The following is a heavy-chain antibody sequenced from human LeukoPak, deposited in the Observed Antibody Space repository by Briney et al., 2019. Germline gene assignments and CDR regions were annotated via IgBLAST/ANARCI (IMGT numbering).Heavy chain of an antibody. CDR2: IYTSGST. D-gene: IGHD3-22*01. CDR3: ASRLNRDYYDSSGYEADY. CDR1: GGSISSGSYY. Sequence: PSQTLSLTCTVSGGSISSGSYYWSWIRQPAGKGLEWIGRIYTSGSTNYNPSLKSRVTISVGTSKNQFSLKLSSVTAADTAVYYCASRLNRDYYDSSGYEADYWGQGTLVTVSS. V-gene: IGHV4-61*02. J-gene: IGHJ4*02.